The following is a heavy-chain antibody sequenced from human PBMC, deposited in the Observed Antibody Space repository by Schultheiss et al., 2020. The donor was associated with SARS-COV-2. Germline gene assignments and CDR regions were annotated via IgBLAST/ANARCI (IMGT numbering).Heavy chain of an antibody. Sequence: GGSLRLSCAASGFTFSSYSMNWVRQAPGKGLEWVSSISSSSSYIYYADSVKGRFTISRDNAKNSLYLQMNSLRAEDTAVYYCARDIVVVPAATSGYMDVWGKGTTVTVSS. V-gene: IGHV3-21*01. CDR1: GFTFSSYS. CDR2: ISSSSSYI. D-gene: IGHD2-2*01. CDR3: ARDIVVVPAATSGYMDV. J-gene: IGHJ6*03.